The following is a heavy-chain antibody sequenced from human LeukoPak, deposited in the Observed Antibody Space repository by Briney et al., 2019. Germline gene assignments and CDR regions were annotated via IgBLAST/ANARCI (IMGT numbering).Heavy chain of an antibody. D-gene: IGHD2-15*01. CDR2: MNPNSGNT. Sequence: ASAKVSCKASGYTFTSYDINWVRQATGQGLEWMGWMNPNSGNTGYAQKFQGRVTMTRNTSISTAYMELSSLRSEDTAVYYCARANKQRYCSGGSCYKPYYFDYWGQGTLVTVSS. CDR3: ARANKQRYCSGGSCYKPYYFDY. J-gene: IGHJ4*02. V-gene: IGHV1-8*01. CDR1: GYTFTSYD.